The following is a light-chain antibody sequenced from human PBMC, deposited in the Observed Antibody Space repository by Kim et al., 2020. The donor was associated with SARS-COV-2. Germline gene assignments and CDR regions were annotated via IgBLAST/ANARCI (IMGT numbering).Light chain of an antibody. CDR3: QAWASSKVV. CDR2: QDS. CDR1: KLGDKY. J-gene: IGLJ2*01. V-gene: IGLV3-1*01. Sequence: SYELTQPPSVSVSPGQTASITCSGDKLGDKYARWYQQKPGQSPVLVIYQDSKRPSGIPERISGSNSGNTATLTISGTQAMDEADYYCQAWASSKVVFGGG.